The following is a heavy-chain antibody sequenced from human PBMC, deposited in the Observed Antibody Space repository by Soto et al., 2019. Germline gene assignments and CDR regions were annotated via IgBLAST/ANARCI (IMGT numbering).Heavy chain of an antibody. V-gene: IGHV5-51*01. CDR1: GYSFTSYW. CDR3: ARHDRQGSSWQYGMDV. Sequence: GESLKISCKVSGYSFTSYWIGWVRQMPGKGLEWMGIIYPGDSDTRYSPSFQGQVTISADKSISTAYLQWSSLKASDTAMYYCARHDRQGSSWQYGMDVWGQGTTVTVSS. CDR2: IYPGDSDT. D-gene: IGHD6-13*01. J-gene: IGHJ6*02.